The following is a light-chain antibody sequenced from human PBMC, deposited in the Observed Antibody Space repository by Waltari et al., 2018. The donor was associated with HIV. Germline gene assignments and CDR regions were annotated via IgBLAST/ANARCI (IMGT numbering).Light chain of an antibody. CDR1: SSNIGSNT. Sequence: QSVLTQPPSASGTPGQRVTISCSGSSSNIGSNTVNWYQQLPRTAPKRLIYTNNQRPSGVPDRFSGSKSGTSASLAISGLQSDDEADYYCAAWDDSLNGPVFGGGTKLTVL. CDR2: TNN. J-gene: IGLJ2*01. CDR3: AAWDDSLNGPV. V-gene: IGLV1-44*01.